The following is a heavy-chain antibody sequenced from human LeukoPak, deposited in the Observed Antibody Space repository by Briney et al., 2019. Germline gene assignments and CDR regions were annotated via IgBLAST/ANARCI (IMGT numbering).Heavy chain of an antibody. V-gene: IGHV1-8*01. CDR2: MNPNSGNT. J-gene: IGHJ6*03. Sequence: ASVKVSCKASGYTFTSYDINWVRQATGQGLEWMGWMNPNSGNTGYAQKFQGRVTMTRNTSISTAYMELSSLRSEDTAVYYCARGRRLWFGEFELPFGGGYYYYYMDVWGKGTTVTISS. D-gene: IGHD3-10*01. CDR3: ARGRRLWFGEFELPFGGGYYYYYMDV. CDR1: GYTFTSYD.